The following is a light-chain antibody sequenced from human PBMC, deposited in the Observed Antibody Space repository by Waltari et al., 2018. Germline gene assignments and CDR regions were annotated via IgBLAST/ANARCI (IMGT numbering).Light chain of an antibody. CDR3: QNHERVPAT. V-gene: IGKV3-11*01. CDR1: QSMSKY. Sequence: SCRASQSMSKYLVCYRQRPGPAPRLLIYSGSTRATGIPDRFRGSGFGTDFTHTISRLEPEDFAMYDCQNHERVPATFGQGTKVEIK. CDR2: SGS. J-gene: IGKJ1*01.